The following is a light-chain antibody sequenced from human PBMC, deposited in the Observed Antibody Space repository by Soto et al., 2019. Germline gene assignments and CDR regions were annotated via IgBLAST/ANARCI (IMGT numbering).Light chain of an antibody. J-gene: IGLJ1*01. CDR2: DVS. CDR3: CSYAGRYKGDV. Sequence: QSVLTQPRSVSGSPGQSVTISCTGTSSDVGGYNYVSWYQQHPGKAPKFMIYDVSKRPSGVPDRFSGSKSGNTASLTISGLQAEDEADYYCCSYAGRYKGDVFGTGTKVTVL. V-gene: IGLV2-11*01. CDR1: SSDVGGYNY.